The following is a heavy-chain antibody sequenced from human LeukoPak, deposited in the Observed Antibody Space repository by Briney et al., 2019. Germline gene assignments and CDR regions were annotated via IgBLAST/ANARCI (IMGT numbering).Heavy chain of an antibody. J-gene: IGHJ3*02. D-gene: IGHD2-21*02. Sequence: PSETLSLTCTVSGGSISSGGYYWSWLRQHPGKGLEWIGYIYYSGSTYYNPSLKSRVTISVDTSKNQFSLKLSSVTAADTAVYYCARGAPPHIVVVTAIYDAFDIWGQGTMVTVSS. V-gene: IGHV4-31*03. CDR2: IYYSGST. CDR1: GGSISSGGYY. CDR3: ARGAPPHIVVVTAIYDAFDI.